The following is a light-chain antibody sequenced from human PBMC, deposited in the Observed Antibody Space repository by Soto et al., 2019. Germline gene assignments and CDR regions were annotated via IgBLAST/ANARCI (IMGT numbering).Light chain of an antibody. J-gene: IGKJ2*01. CDR1: QSVSSSY. V-gene: IGKV3-20*01. Sequence: EIVLTQSPGTLSLSPGERATLSCRASQSVSSSYLAWYQQKPGQAPRLLIYGASSRATGIPDRFSGSGSGTDFTLTISRLEPEDFAVYYCQQYGSATGPYTFGQGTKLEIK. CDR3: QQYGSATGPYT. CDR2: GAS.